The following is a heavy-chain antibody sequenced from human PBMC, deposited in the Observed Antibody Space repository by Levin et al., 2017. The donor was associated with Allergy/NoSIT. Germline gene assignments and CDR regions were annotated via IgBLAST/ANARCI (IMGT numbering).Heavy chain of an antibody. CDR3: AKFEGYGSGWSVTGLAP. Sequence: SETLSLTCTVSGDSINNYYWTWVRQPPGKGLEWIGYVYYTGNTNYNPSLEPRITISLDTSRNQFSLTMTSVTAADTAVYYCAKFEGYGSGWSVTGLAPWGPGPLVTVSS. D-gene: IGHD6-19*01. J-gene: IGHJ5*02. CDR1: GDSINNYY. V-gene: IGHV4-59*03. CDR2: VYYTGNT.